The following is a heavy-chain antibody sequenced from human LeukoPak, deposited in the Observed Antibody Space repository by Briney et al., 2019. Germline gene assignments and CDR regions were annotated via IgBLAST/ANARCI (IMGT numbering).Heavy chain of an antibody. CDR3: ARADFLYCSSSTCLFDY. Sequence: ASVTVSYKASGYTFTEYCRHWVRQAPGHAWEWIGWVNPHDGDTKYAQKFQGRVTMTRDTSSSTAHMEVSRLRSDDPAVYYCARADFLYCSSSTCLFDYWGQGTLVTVSS. CDR2: VNPHDGDT. D-gene: IGHD2-2*01. V-gene: IGHV1-2*02. J-gene: IGHJ4*02. CDR1: GYTFTEYC.